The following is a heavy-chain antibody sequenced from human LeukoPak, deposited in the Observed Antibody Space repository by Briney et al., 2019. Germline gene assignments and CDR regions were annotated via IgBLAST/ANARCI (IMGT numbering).Heavy chain of an antibody. D-gene: IGHD1-1*01. CDR3: ARGDGYINYYYYMDV. J-gene: IGHJ6*03. Sequence: ASVKVSCKASGYTFTGYYMHWVRQAPGQGPEWMGRINPNSGGTNYAQKFQGRVTMTRDTSISTAYMELSRLRSDDTAVYYCARGDGYINYYYYMDVWGKGTTVTVSS. V-gene: IGHV1-2*06. CDR1: GYTFTGYY. CDR2: INPNSGGT.